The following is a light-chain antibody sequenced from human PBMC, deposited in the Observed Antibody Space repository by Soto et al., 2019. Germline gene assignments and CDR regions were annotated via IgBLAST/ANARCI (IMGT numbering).Light chain of an antibody. CDR2: VGTGGIVG. V-gene: IGLV9-49*01. CDR3: GTDHGSGSNFVVV. Sequence: QPVLTQTPSASASLGASVTLTCTLSSGYSNYQIDWFQQRPGKGPRFVMRVGTGGIVGSKGDGIPDRFSVLGSGLNRYLTIKNIQEDDESDYYCGTDHGSGSNFVVVFGGGTKLTVL. J-gene: IGLJ2*01. CDR1: SGYSNYQ.